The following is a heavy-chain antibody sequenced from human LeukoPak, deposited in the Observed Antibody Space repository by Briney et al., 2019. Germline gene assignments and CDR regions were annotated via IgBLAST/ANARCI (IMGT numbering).Heavy chain of an antibody. J-gene: IGHJ6*03. D-gene: IGHD5-18*01. CDR3: ARHGGYRHYYYYMDV. CDR1: GGSISSSSYY. V-gene: IGHV4-39*01. CDR2: IYYSGST. Sequence: SETLSLTCTVSGGSISSSSYYWGWIRQPPGKGLEWIGSIYYSGSTYYNPSLKSRVTISVDTSKNQFSLKLSSVTAADTAAYYCARHGGYRHYYYYMDVWGKGTTVTVSS.